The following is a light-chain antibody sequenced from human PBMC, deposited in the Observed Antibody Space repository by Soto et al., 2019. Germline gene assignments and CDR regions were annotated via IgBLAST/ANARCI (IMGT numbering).Light chain of an antibody. CDR1: SSDVGGYNY. CDR3: SSYTSSSIAYV. Sequence: QSALTQPASVSGSPGQSITISCTGTSSDVGGYNYVSWYQQHPGKAPKLMIYEVSNRPSGGSHRFSGSKSGNTASLTISGLQAEDEDDYYCSSYTSSSIAYVFGTGTKLTVL. V-gene: IGLV2-14*01. CDR2: EVS. J-gene: IGLJ1*01.